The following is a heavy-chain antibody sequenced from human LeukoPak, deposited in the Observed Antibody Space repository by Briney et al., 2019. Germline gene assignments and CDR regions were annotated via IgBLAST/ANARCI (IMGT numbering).Heavy chain of an antibody. CDR3: AKAGGYYSLGAFDI. CDR1: GFTFSSYS. D-gene: IGHD3-10*01. J-gene: IGHJ3*02. V-gene: IGHV3-66*01. Sequence: GGSLRLSCAASGFTFSSYSMHWVRQAPGKGLEWVSVIYSGGSTYYADSVKGRFTISRDNSKNTLYLQMNSLRAEDTAVYYCAKAGGYYSLGAFDIWGQGTMVTVSS. CDR2: IYSGGST.